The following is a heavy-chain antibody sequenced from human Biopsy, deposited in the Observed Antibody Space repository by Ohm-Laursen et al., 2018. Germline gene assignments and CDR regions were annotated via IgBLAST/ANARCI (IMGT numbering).Heavy chain of an antibody. Sequence: SLRLSCAGAGFKFDDYSMHWIRQTPGKGLEWVSGMSSNNGFIGYADSVRGRFTISRDNGQNSLYLQMNNLITKDTAVYYCARDISPSSFPENTLDIWGQGTMVTVSS. CDR3: ARDISPSSFPENTLDI. CDR1: GFKFDDYS. D-gene: IGHD2/OR15-2a*01. V-gene: IGHV3-9*01. CDR2: MSSNNGFI. J-gene: IGHJ3*02.